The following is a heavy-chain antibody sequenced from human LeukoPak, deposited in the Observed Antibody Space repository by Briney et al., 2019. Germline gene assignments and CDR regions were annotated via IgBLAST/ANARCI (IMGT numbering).Heavy chain of an antibody. D-gene: IGHD1-1*01. J-gene: IGHJ4*02. Sequence: PGGSLRLSCAASGFTFSSYDMNWVRQAPGKGLEWVSYIHSSGATIYYADSVKGRFTISRDSAKNSVYLRMSSLRAEDTALYYCARKLTGTTYFDCWGQGTLVTVSS. CDR1: GFTFSSYD. CDR3: ARKLTGTTYFDC. V-gene: IGHV3-48*03. CDR2: IHSSGATI.